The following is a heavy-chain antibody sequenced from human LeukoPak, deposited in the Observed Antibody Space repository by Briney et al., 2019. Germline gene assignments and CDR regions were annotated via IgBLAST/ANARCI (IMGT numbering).Heavy chain of an antibody. CDR3: ASFAPYDAFDI. CDR2: IKEDGSER. J-gene: IGHJ3*02. V-gene: IGHV3-7*03. CDR1: AFIFSGHW. Sequence: GGSLRHSCEGSAFIFSGHWMNWVRQTPGKGLEWVASIKEDGSERQYVDSVKGRFSISRDNTKGSLFLQLNSLRAEDTAVYYCASFAPYDAFDIWGQGTVVTVSS.